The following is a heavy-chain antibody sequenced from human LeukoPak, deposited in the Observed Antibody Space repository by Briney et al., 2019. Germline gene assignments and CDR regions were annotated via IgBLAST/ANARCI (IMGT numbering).Heavy chain of an antibody. CDR1: GFTFSYYV. Sequence: PGGSLRLSCAASGFTFSYYVMSWVRQAPGKGLEWVSTISNYTYYADSVKGRFTISRDNSKNTLYLQMNSLRAEDTAVYYCARKPPLNPHNYWGQGTLVTVSS. CDR3: ARKPPLNPHNY. J-gene: IGHJ4*02. V-gene: IGHV3-23*01. CDR2: ISNYT.